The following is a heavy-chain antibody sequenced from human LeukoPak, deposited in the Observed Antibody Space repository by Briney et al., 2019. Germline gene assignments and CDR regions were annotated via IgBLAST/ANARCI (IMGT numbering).Heavy chain of an antibody. CDR3: ARQSAIRYSYGSGTFYTKVHAFDL. CDR2: LTTNDNS. CDR1: GFSLNVSD. Sequence: GGSLRLSCAASGFSLNVSDIHWVRQAPGQGLEWVSSLTTNDNSYYSDSVRGRFSVSRDNGANSSYLQMNSLRAGDTAVYYCARQSAIRYSYGSGTFYTKVHAFDLWGQGTEVTVSS. V-gene: IGHV3-13*04. D-gene: IGHD3-10*01. J-gene: IGHJ3*01.